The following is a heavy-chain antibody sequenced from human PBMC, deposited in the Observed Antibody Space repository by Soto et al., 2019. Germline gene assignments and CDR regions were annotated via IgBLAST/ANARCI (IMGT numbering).Heavy chain of an antibody. Sequence: GGSLRLSCAASGFPFTNAWINWVRQVPGKGLEWVGRVKSKTDGGSSDYAAPVKGRFAVSRDDSKNIVYLQMNSLKIGDTGVYYCTTDSRTTLPEIRFDYWGHGTQVTVSS. D-gene: IGHD1-26*01. CDR2: VKSKTDGGSS. J-gene: IGHJ4*01. CDR3: TTDSRTTLPEIRFDY. V-gene: IGHV3-15*07. CDR1: GFPFTNAW.